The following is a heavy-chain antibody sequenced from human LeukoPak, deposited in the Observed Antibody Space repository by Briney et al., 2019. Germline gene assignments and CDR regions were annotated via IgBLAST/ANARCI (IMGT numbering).Heavy chain of an antibody. Sequence: PSETLSLTCAVYGGSFSGYYWSWIRQPPGKGLEWIGEINHSGSTNYNPSLKSRVTISVDTSKNQFSPKLSSVTAADTAVYYCARGDYGDNGVDYWGQGTLVTVSS. CDR3: ARGDYGDNGVDY. J-gene: IGHJ4*02. CDR1: GGSFSGYY. CDR2: INHSGST. D-gene: IGHD4-17*01. V-gene: IGHV4-34*01.